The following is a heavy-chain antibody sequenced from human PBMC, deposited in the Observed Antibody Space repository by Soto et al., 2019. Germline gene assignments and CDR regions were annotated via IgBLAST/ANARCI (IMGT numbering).Heavy chain of an antibody. CDR2: INHSGST. CDR3: AKAGTGDYYYGMDV. CDR1: GGSFSGYY. J-gene: IGHJ6*02. D-gene: IGHD2-8*02. V-gene: IGHV4-34*01. Sequence: ASETLSLTCAVYGGSFSGYYWSWIRQPPGKGLEWIGEINHSGSTNYNPSLKSRVTISVDTSKNQFSLKLSSVTAADTAVYYCAKAGTGDYYYGMDVWGQGTTVTVSS.